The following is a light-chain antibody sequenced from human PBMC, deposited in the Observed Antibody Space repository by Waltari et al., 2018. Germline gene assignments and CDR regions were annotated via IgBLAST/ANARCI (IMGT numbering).Light chain of an antibody. J-gene: IGKJ2*01. CDR3: QQLNSYPYT. Sequence: DIQLTQSPSFLSASVGVRVTITCRASQGISSYLVWYQQKPGKAPKVLIYAASTLQSGVPSRFSGSGSGTEFTLTISSLQPEDFATYYCQQLNSYPYTFGQGTKLEIK. CDR2: AAS. CDR1: QGISSY. V-gene: IGKV1-9*01.